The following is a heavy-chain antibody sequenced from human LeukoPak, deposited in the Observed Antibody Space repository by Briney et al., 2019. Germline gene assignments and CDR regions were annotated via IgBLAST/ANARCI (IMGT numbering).Heavy chain of an antibody. CDR3: ARLSSKWLVSLGGDI. Sequence: ASVKVSCKASGYTFTGYYMHWVRQAPGQGLEWMGWINPNSGGTNYAQKFQGRVTMTRDTSISTAYMELSRLRSDDTAVYYCARLSSKWLVSLGGDIWGQGTMVTVSS. V-gene: IGHV1-2*02. J-gene: IGHJ3*02. CDR1: GYTFTGYY. D-gene: IGHD6-19*01. CDR2: INPNSGGT.